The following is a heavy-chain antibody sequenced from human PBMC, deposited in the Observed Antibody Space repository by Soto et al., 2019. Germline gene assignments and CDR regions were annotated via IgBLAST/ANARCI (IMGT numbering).Heavy chain of an antibody. Sequence: GGSLRLSCAASGFSFGDYWVTWVRQAPGKGLDWVANIKQDGSEKYYLDSLKGRFTISRDNAKNSVYLLMNSLRAEDTAVYYCARGKDGRRAGTYYFDMDVWGKGTTVTVSS. D-gene: IGHD1-1*01. CDR1: GFSFGDYW. J-gene: IGHJ6*03. CDR2: IKQDGSEK. CDR3: ARGKDGRRAGTYYFDMDV. V-gene: IGHV3-7*01.